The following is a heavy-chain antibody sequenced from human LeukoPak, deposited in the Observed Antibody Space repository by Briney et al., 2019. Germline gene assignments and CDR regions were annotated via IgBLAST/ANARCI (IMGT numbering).Heavy chain of an antibody. CDR2: IKSDGSRT. J-gene: IGHJ4*02. CDR1: GFTFSSHW. Sequence: GGSLRLSCAASGFTFSSHWMHWVSQAPGKGLVWVSRIKSDGSRTTYADSVKGRFTISRDNSKNTLYLQMNSLRAEDTAVYYCASPGYDILTPLDYWGQGTLVTVSS. V-gene: IGHV3-74*01. CDR3: ASPGYDILTPLDY. D-gene: IGHD3-9*01.